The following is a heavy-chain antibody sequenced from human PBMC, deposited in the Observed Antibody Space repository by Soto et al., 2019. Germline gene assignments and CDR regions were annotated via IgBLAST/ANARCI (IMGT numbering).Heavy chain of an antibody. D-gene: IGHD5-12*01. CDR2: ISGSGGST. CDR1: GFTFSSYA. CDR3: AKANPYSGYAAWVFWYFDL. Sequence: GGSLRLSCAASGFTFSSYAMSWVRQAPGKGLEWVSAISGSGGSTYYADSVKGRFTISRDNSKNTLYLQMNSLRAEDTAVYYCAKANPYSGYAAWVFWYFDLWGRGTLVTVSS. V-gene: IGHV3-23*01. J-gene: IGHJ2*01.